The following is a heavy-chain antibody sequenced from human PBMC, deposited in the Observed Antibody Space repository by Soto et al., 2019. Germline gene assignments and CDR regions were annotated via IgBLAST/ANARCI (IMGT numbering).Heavy chain of an antibody. J-gene: IGHJ4*02. CDR1: VGSINRSF. V-gene: IGHV4-59*01. Sequence: TYILCVGSINRSFWARIRQPPGKVLEYIGYISYMGTTNYNPCLKSRVTISVDTSKNQFSLKLTSVTAADTAVYYCTRSGGDYSNSEYYGEDFGSRGRGTLVTVYS. CDR3: TRSGGDYSNSEYYGEDFGS. D-gene: IGHD3-22*01. CDR2: ISYMGTT.